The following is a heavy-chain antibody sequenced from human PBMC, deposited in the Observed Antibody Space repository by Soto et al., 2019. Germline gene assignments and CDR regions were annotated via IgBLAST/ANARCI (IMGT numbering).Heavy chain of an antibody. J-gene: IGHJ4*02. D-gene: IGHD6-13*01. Sequence: PGGSLRLSCGASGFIFSSYGLHWVRQAPGKGLEWVAVISYDGTNEYYADSVKGRFTISRDNSKNTLYLQMNSLRADDTAVYYCAKDQNPIAAAADYYFDYWGQGTLVTVSS. CDR2: ISYDGTNE. CDR1: GFIFSSYG. V-gene: IGHV3-30*18. CDR3: AKDQNPIAAAADYYFDY.